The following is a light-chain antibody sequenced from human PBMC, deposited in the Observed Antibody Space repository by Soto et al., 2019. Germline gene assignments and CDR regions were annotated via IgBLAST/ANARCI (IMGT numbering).Light chain of an antibody. CDR3: CSYAGSYEV. CDR2: DVG. Sequence: QTVITPPRPIFWIPVESVSLSYTGTRSDVGYYNYVSWYQQHPGKVPKLMIYDVGKRPSGVPDRFSGSKSGNTASLTISGLQAEDEADYYCCSYAGSYEVFGGGTKVTVL. J-gene: IGLJ2*01. V-gene: IGLV2-11*01. CDR1: RSDVGYYNY.